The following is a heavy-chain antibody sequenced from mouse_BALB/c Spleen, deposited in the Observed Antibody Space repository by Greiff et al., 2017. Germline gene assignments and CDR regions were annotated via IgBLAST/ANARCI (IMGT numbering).Heavy chain of an antibody. CDR2: IWAGGST. CDR1: GFSLTSYG. Sequence: VNVVESGPGLVAPSQSLSITCTVSGFSLTSYGVHWVRQPPGKGLEWLGVIWAGGSTNYNSALMSRLSISKDNSKSQVFLKMNSLQTDDTAMYYCARDLGSFYAMDYWGQGTSVTVSS. CDR3: ARDLGSFYAMDY. V-gene: IGHV2-9*02. J-gene: IGHJ4*01. D-gene: IGHD1-2*01.